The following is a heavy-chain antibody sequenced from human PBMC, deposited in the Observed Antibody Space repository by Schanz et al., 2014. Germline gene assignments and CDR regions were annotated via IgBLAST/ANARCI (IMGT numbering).Heavy chain of an antibody. Sequence: AQLMESGGGLVQPGGSLRLSCAASGFTFSSYAMSWVRQAPGKGLEWVSALSGSGGSTYYADSVKGRFTISRDNSENTLYLQMNSLSADDTAVFYCAKGMGYCSGGTCYDYYYYGLDVWGQGTTVTVSS. CDR1: GFTFSSYA. CDR2: LSGSGGST. CDR3: AKGMGYCSGGTCYDYYYYGLDV. J-gene: IGHJ6*02. V-gene: IGHV3-23*01. D-gene: IGHD2-15*01.